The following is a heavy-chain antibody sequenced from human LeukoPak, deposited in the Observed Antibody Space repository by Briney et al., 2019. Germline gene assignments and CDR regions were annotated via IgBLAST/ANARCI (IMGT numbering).Heavy chain of an antibody. CDR1: RFSIRSYW. V-gene: IGHV3-48*04. Sequence: GGSLRLSCTASRFSIRSYWLNWVRQAPGKGLEWVSYISSSGSTIYYADSVKGRFTISRDNAKNSLYLQMNSLRAEDTAVYYCASADPEYYYGMDVWGQGTTVTVSS. CDR3: ASADPEYYYGMDV. J-gene: IGHJ6*02. CDR2: ISSSGSTI.